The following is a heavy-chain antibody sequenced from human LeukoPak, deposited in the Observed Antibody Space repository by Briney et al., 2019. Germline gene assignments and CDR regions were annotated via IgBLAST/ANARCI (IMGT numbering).Heavy chain of an antibody. CDR2: IYYSGST. V-gene: IGHV4-39*07. D-gene: IGHD5-12*01. J-gene: IGHJ4*02. Sequence: SETLSLTCTVSGGSISSSSYYWGWSRQPPGKGLEWIGSIYYSGSTYYNPSLRSRVTISVDTSKNQFSLKLSSVTAADTAVYYCARTYSGYDWDHFDYWGQGTLVTVSS. CDR1: GGSISSSSYY. CDR3: ARTYSGYDWDHFDY.